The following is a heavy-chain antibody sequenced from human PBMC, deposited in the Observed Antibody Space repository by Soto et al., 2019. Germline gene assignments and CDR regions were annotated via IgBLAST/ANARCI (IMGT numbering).Heavy chain of an antibody. CDR2: ISAYNGNT. Sequence: GASVKVSCKASGYTFTSYGINWVRQAPGQGLEWMGWISAYNGNTNYAQKFQGRVTMTTDTSTSTAHMELRSLRSEDTAIYYCARGPLSLYSADFRWGRGTPVTVSS. J-gene: IGHJ4*02. CDR3: ARGPLSLYSADFR. V-gene: IGHV1-18*04. D-gene: IGHD6-13*01. CDR1: GYTFTSYG.